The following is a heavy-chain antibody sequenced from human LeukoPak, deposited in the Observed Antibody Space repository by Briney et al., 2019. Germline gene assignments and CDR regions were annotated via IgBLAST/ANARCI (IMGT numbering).Heavy chain of an antibody. V-gene: IGHV1-2*02. CDR2: INPNSGGT. CDR1: GYTFTGYY. CDR3: ARDPESSGWYSLTSGFDY. Sequence: ASVTVSCKASGYTFTGYYMHWVRQAPGQGLEWMGWINPNSGGTNYAQKFQGRVTMTRDTSISTAYMELSRLRSDDTAVYYCARDPESSGWYSLTSGFDYWGQGTLVTVSS. J-gene: IGHJ4*02. D-gene: IGHD6-19*01.